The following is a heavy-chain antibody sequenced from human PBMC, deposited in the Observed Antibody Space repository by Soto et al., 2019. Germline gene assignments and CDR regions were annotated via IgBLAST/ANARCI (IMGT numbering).Heavy chain of an antibody. CDR2: INPNSGGT. J-gene: IGHJ6*02. Sequence: ASVKVSCKASGYTFTGYYMHWVRQAPGQGLERMGWINPNSGGTNYAQKFQGWVTMTRDTSISTAYMELSRLRSDDTAVYYCARDRYCSSTSCANYYYYGMDVWGQGTTVTVSS. CDR1: GYTFTGYY. V-gene: IGHV1-2*04. CDR3: ARDRYCSSTSCANYYYYGMDV. D-gene: IGHD2-2*01.